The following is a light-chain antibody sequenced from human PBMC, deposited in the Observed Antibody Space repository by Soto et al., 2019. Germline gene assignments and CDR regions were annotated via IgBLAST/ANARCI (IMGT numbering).Light chain of an antibody. Sequence: EIVMTQSPATLFVSPGERATLSCRASQSVSSNLAWYQQKPGQSPMLLIYGASTRATGIPARFSGSGSGTEFTLTISSLQSEDVAVYYCQQYNNWPPKYTFGQGTKLEIK. CDR3: QQYNNWPPKYT. V-gene: IGKV3-15*01. CDR2: GAS. J-gene: IGKJ2*01. CDR1: QSVSSN.